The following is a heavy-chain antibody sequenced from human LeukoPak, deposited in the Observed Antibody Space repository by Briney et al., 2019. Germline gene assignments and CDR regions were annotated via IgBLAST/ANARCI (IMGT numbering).Heavy chain of an antibody. D-gene: IGHD3-22*01. CDR3: ARGSFAGTGGYYASNPFFDY. J-gene: IGHJ4*02. CDR2: INPSGGDT. Sequence: ASVKVSFKSSVYTFTTYYIHGVRQARGRGREGVGIINPSGGDTKYAQRFQGRVTLIRDTSTSTVSMELSSLRSEDTAVYYCARGSFAGTGGYYASNPFFDYWGQGTLVTVSS. V-gene: IGHV1-46*01. CDR1: VYTFTTYY.